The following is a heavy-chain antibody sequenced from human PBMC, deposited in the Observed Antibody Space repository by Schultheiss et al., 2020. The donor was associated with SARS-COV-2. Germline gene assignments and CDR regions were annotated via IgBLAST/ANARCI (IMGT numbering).Heavy chain of an antibody. J-gene: IGHJ4*02. Sequence: GESLKISCAASGFTFSSYAMSWVRQAPGKGLEWVSAISGSGGSTYYADSVKGRFTISRDNSKNTLYLQMNSLRAEDTAVYYCAKGSSRGIFGVVTLYYFDYWGQGTLVTVSS. CDR3: AKGSSRGIFGVVTLYYFDY. D-gene: IGHD3-3*01. V-gene: IGHV3-23*01. CDR2: ISGSGGST. CDR1: GFTFSSYA.